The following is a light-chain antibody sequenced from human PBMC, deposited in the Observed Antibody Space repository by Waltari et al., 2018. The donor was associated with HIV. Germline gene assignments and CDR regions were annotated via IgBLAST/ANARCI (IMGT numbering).Light chain of an antibody. CDR2: GNS. CDR3: QSYDSSLSGVV. V-gene: IGLV1-40*01. J-gene: IGLJ2*01. CDR1: SSNIGAGYH. Sequence: QSVLTQPPSVSGAPGPRVTISCTGGSSNIGAGYHVHWYQQLPGTAPKPLIYGNSNRPSGVPDRFSGCKSGTSAALAITGLQAEDEADYYCQSYDSSLSGVVFGGGTKLTVL.